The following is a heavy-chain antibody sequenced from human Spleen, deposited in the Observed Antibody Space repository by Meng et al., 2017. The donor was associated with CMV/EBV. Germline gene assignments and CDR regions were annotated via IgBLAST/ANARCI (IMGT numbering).Heavy chain of an antibody. CDR2: INQDGSEK. Sequence: GGSLRLSCAASGFTFSSYWMHWVRQAPGKGLEWVANINQDGSEKNYVDSVKGRFTISRDNAKNSLYLQMNSLRAEDTTVYYCARVGYCSSTSCYFDYWGQGTLVTVSS. J-gene: IGHJ4*02. CDR3: ARVGYCSSTSCYFDY. CDR1: GFTFSSYW. D-gene: IGHD2-2*01. V-gene: IGHV3-7*01.